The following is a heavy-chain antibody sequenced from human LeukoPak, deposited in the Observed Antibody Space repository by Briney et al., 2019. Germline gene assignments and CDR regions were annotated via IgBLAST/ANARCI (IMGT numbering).Heavy chain of an antibody. Sequence: ASVKVSCKASGYTFTSYDINWVRQATGQELEWMGWMNPNSGNTGYAQKFQGRVTMTRNTSISTAYMELSSLRSEDTAVYYCARVLYSGSYSDYWGQGTLVTVSS. CDR3: ARVLYSGSYSDY. V-gene: IGHV1-8*01. D-gene: IGHD1-26*01. CDR2: MNPNSGNT. J-gene: IGHJ4*02. CDR1: GYTFTSYD.